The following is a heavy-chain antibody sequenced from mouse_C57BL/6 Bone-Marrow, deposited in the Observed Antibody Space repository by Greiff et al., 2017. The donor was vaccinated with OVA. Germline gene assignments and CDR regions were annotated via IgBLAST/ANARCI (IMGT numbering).Heavy chain of an antibody. D-gene: IGHD1-1*01. CDR2: INPSNGGT. CDR1: GYTFTSYG. V-gene: IGHV1-53*01. J-gene: IGHJ4*01. Sequence: VQLQQPGTGLVKPGASVKLSCKASGYTFTSYGMDWVKQRPGQGLEWIGNINPSNGGTNYNEKFKSKATLTVDKSSSTADKQLSSRTSENSAVYYCAKPYYRYAMDYWGKGTSVTVSS. CDR3: AKPYYRYAMDY.